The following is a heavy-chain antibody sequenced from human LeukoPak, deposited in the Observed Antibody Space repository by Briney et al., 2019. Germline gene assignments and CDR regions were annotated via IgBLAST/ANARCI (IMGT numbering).Heavy chain of an antibody. J-gene: IGHJ4*02. CDR3: ARLVDTTMADY. V-gene: IGHV5-51*01. CDR1: GYSFTSYW. D-gene: IGHD5-18*01. Sequence: GESLKISCKASGYSFTSYWIGWVRQMPGKGLEWTGIIYADDSDTSYSPSFQAQVPVSAEKSISTAYLLWSSLKASDTAMYYCARLVDTTMADYWGQGSLVTVSS. CDR2: IYADDSDT.